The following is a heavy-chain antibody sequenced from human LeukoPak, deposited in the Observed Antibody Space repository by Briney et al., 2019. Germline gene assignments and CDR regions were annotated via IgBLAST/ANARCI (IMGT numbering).Heavy chain of an antibody. J-gene: IGHJ6*02. Sequence: GGSLRLSCAASGFTFSDYYMSWIRQAPGKGLEWVSYISSSSSYTNYADSVKGRFTISRDNAKNSLYLQMNSLRAEDTAVYYCASQRGSYYYSMDVLGQGTTVTVSS. CDR1: GFTFSDYY. CDR2: ISSSSSYT. V-gene: IGHV3-11*03. CDR3: ASQRGSYYYSMDV. D-gene: IGHD1-26*01.